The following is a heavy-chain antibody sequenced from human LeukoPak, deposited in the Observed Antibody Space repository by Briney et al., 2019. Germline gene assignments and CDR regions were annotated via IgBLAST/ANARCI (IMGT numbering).Heavy chain of an antibody. D-gene: IGHD4-23*01. CDR1: GYTFTSYY. Sequence: ASVKVSCKASGYTFTSYYMHWVRQAPGQGLEWMGIINPSGGSTSYAQKFQGRVTMTRDTSTSTVYMGLSSLRSEDTAVYYCARDYGGNSGHGRGASDYYYYYGMDVWGQGTTVTVSS. J-gene: IGHJ6*02. V-gene: IGHV1-46*01. CDR2: INPSGGST. CDR3: ARDYGGNSGHGRGASDYYYYYGMDV.